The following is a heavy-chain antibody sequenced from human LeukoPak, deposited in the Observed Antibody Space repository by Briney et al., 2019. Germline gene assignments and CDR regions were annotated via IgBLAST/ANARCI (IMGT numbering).Heavy chain of an antibody. J-gene: IGHJ5*02. D-gene: IGHD3-22*01. V-gene: IGHV1-2*02. CDR3: AREWSYYDSSRCLDP. CDR2: INPNSGGT. Sequence: ASVKASSKASGYTFTGYYMHWVRPAPGQGLEWMGWINPNSGGTNYAQKFQVRVTITRDTSISTAYMQLSRLRSDDTAVYYCAREWSYYDSSRCLDPWGQGTLLSVSS. CDR1: GYTFTGYY.